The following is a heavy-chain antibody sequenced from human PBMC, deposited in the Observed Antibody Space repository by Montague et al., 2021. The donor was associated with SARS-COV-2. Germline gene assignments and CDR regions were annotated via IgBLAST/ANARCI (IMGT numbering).Heavy chain of an antibody. J-gene: IGHJ4*02. D-gene: IGHD3-9*01. CDR1: GFTFSSYS. Sequence: SLRLSCAASGFTFSSYSMNWVCQAPGKGLEWVSSISSSSSYIYYTDSVKGRFTISRDNAKNSLYLQMNSLRAEDTAVYYCARDHFPDILTGYYLYWGQGTPVTVSS. CDR2: ISSSSSYI. CDR3: ARDHFPDILTGYYLY. V-gene: IGHV3-21*01.